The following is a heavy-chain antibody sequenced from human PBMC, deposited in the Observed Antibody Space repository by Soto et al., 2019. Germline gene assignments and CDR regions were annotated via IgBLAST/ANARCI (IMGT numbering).Heavy chain of an antibody. CDR1: GYTLTELS. J-gene: IGHJ4*02. Sequence: ASVKVSCKVSGYTLTELSMHWVRQAPGKGLEWMGGLDPEDGETIYAQKFQGRVTMTEDTSTDTAYMELSSLRSEDTAAYYCATDRWDYYGSGSYRFDYWGQGTLVTVSS. CDR2: LDPEDGET. CDR3: ATDRWDYYGSGSYRFDY. V-gene: IGHV1-24*01. D-gene: IGHD3-10*01.